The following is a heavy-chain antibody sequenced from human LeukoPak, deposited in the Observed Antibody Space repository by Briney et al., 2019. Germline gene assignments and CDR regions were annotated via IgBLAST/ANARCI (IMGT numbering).Heavy chain of an antibody. CDR1: GFTFSSYG. J-gene: IGHJ4*02. Sequence: GRSLRLSCAASGFTFSSYGMHWVRQAPGKGLEWVAVIWYDGNIKYYADSVKGRFTISRDNSKNTLYLQMNSLRAEDTAVYYCAGALDYYDTRDIDYWGQGTLVTVSS. CDR2: IWYDGNIK. V-gene: IGHV3-33*01. CDR3: AGALDYYDTRDIDY. D-gene: IGHD3-22*01.